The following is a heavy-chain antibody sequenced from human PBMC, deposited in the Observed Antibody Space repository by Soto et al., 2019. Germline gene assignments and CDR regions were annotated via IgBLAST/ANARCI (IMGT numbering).Heavy chain of an antibody. J-gene: IGHJ5*02. D-gene: IGHD2-15*01. CDR1: GFTIRNYP. V-gene: IGHV3-23*01. CDR3: VKDDGGNAATGRP. Sequence: EVQLQESGGGLVQPGGSLRLSCAASGFTIRNYPMSWVRQAPGKGLDWVSGISGSGDRTYYADSAKGRFTISKDFSKNSLSLKLDSWRVEDRAVYFWVKDDGGNAATGRPWGQGTLVTVSS. CDR2: ISGSGDRT.